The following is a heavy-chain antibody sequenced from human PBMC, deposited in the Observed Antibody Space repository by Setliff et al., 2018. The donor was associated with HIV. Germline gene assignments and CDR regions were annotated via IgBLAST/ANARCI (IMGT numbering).Heavy chain of an antibody. J-gene: IGHJ4*02. CDR3: ARGSCGGCYLSDY. CDR2: IIPIFNTA. D-gene: IGHD2-15*01. CDR1: GGTFSLYA. V-gene: IGHV1-69*13. Sequence: ASVKVSCKASGGTFSLYAINWVRQAPGQGLEWMGGIIPIFNTANYAQKFQGRVTITADGSTSTAYMELSSLRSEDTAVYYCARGSCGGCYLSDYWGQGTLVTVSS.